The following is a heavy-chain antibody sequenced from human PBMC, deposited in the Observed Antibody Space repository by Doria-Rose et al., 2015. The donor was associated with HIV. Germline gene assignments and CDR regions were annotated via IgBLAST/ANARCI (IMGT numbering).Heavy chain of an antibody. CDR2: ISAYNGNT. J-gene: IGHJ6*02. CDR1: GYTFSTDA. Sequence: GASVKVSCRASGYTFSTDAFSWVRQVPGQGLEWMGWISAYNGNTDYAQKLQGRVTMTTDTSTSTAYMELRSLRSDDTAVYNCARDVGRMDVWGQGTTVTVSS. CDR3: ARDVGRMDV. V-gene: IGHV1-18*01. D-gene: IGHD3-10*01.